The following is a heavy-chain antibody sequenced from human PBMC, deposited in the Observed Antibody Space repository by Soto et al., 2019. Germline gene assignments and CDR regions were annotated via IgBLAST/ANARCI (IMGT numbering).Heavy chain of an antibody. V-gene: IGHV3-23*01. CDR1: GFTFSSYA. CDR3: AKAIGYTCGPPYYFDY. Sequence: GGSLRLSCAASGFTFSSYAMSWVRQAPGKGLEWVSAISGSGGSTYYADSVKGRFTISRDNSKNTLYLQMNSLRAEDTAVYYCAKAIGYTCGPPYYFDYWGQGTLVTVSS. CDR2: ISGSGGST. D-gene: IGHD5-18*01. J-gene: IGHJ4*02.